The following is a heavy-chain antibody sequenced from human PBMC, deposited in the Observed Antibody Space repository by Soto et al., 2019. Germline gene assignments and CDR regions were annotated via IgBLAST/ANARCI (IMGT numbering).Heavy chain of an antibody. CDR3: ARDVDITGTTGYYYYYYGMDV. CDR2: INPSGGST. J-gene: IGHJ6*02. V-gene: IGHV1-46*01. D-gene: IGHD1-7*01. Sequence: ASVKVSCKASGGTFSSYYMHWVRQAPGQGLEWMGIINPSGGSTSYAQKFQGRVTMTRDTSTSTVYMELSSLRSEDTAVYYCARDVDITGTTGYYYYYYGMDVWGQGTTVTVSS. CDR1: GGTFSSYY.